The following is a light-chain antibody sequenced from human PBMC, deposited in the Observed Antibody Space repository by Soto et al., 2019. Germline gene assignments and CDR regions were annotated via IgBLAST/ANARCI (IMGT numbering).Light chain of an antibody. CDR3: QQSYDISPIT. CDR1: QGVSND. Sequence: DIQMTQSPSALSASVGDRVTISCRASQGVSNDLAWYQQKPGKAPKLLIYAASTLQDGVPSRFSGSGSGTDFTLTINSLQPEDFASYYCQQSYDISPITFGQGTRLEIK. CDR2: AAS. J-gene: IGKJ5*01. V-gene: IGKV1-39*01.